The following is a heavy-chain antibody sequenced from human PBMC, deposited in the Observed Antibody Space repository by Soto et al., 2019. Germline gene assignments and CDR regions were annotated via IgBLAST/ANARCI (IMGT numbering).Heavy chain of an antibody. CDR1: GPSVSSYP. J-gene: IGHJ4*02. D-gene: IGHD1-1*01. Sequence: SETLSLTCSISGPSVSSYPLKWVRQPPGKELEWIGLTSYSGNTNYNPSLKSRVAMAVDTSKNQFSLTLSSVTAADTAVYYCPRDGMGPFHYWGQGTLVTLSS. V-gene: IGHV4-59*02. CDR3: PRDGMGPFHY. CDR2: TSYSGNT.